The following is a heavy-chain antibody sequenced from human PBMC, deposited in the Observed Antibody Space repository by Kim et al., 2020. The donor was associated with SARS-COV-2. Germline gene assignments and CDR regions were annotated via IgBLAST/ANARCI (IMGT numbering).Heavy chain of an antibody. D-gene: IGHD4-17*01. CDR1: GDSINSGAYY. J-gene: IGHJ4*02. V-gene: IGHV4-39*01. Sequence: SETLSLTCSVSGDSINSGAYYWGWIRQPPGKGLEWIGTIRHIGETFYNPSLKSRVTISKDTSKNQFSLKLTSVTAADTAVYYCVRDYGDYRSDYWGQGTLVTVSS. CDR2: IRHIGET. CDR3: VRDYGDYRSDY.